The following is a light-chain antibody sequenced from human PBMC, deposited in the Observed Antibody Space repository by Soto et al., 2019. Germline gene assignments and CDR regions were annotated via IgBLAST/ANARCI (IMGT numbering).Light chain of an antibody. Sequence: EIVMTQSPSTLSVSPGERATLSSRASQSVSSNLAWYQQKPGQAPRLLIYGASTRATGIPATFSGSGSGTEFTLTISSLQSEDFAVYYCQRYNNWPITFGQGTRLEIK. V-gene: IGKV3-15*01. J-gene: IGKJ5*01. CDR1: QSVSSN. CDR3: QRYNNWPIT. CDR2: GAS.